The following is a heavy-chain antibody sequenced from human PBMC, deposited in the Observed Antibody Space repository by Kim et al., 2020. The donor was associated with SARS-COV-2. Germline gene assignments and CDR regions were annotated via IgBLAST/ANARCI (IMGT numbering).Heavy chain of an antibody. J-gene: IGHJ3*01. CDR2: ISAYNGYT. Sequence: ASVKVSCKASGYTFNTYGISWVRQAPGQGLEWMGWISAYNGYTNYAQKFQGRVTVTVDTSTSIAYMELRSLRSDDSAVYYCGRDGGYCSSTSCYGWDAFDVWGQGTLVTVSS. D-gene: IGHD2-2*01. CDR3: GRDGGYCSSTSCYGWDAFDV. V-gene: IGHV1-18*01. CDR1: GYTFNTYG.